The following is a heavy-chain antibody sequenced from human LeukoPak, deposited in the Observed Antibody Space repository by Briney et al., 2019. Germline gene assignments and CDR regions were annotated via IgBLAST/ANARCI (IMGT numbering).Heavy chain of an antibody. CDR1: GGSISSYY. Sequence: SETLSLTCTVSGGSISSYYWSWIRQPPGKGLEWIGYIYYSGSTNYNPSLKSRVTISVDTSKNQFSLKLSSVTAADTAVYYCARGAAVYYDSSGPDWFDLWGQGTLVTVSS. V-gene: IGHV4-59*01. CDR2: IYYSGST. J-gene: IGHJ5*02. CDR3: ARGAAVYYDSSGPDWFDL. D-gene: IGHD3-22*01.